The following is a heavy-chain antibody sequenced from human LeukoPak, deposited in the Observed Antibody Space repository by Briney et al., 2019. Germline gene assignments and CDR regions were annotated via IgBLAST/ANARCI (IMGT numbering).Heavy chain of an antibody. CDR3: ARASGELHLGY. CDR2: INPNSGGT. CDR1: GYTFTVDY. Sequence: ASVKVSCKASGYTFTVDYMYWVRQAPGQGLEWMGWINPNSGGTNYAQKFQGRVTMTRDTSISTAYMELSRLRSDDTAVYYCARASGELHLGYWGQGTLVTVSS. J-gene: IGHJ4*02. D-gene: IGHD1-26*01. V-gene: IGHV1-2*02.